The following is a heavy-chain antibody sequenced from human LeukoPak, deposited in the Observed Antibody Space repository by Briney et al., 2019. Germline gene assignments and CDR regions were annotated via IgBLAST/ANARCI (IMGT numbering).Heavy chain of an antibody. V-gene: IGHV3-30*18. CDR1: GFTFSSYG. J-gene: IGHJ4*02. D-gene: IGHD6-13*01. CDR2: ISYDGSNK. Sequence: GGSLRLSCAASGFTFSSYGMHWVRQAPGKGLEWVAVISYDGSNKYYADSVKGRFTITRDNSKNTLYLQMNSLRAEDTAVYYCAKDSLIAAAGEGDLDYWGQGTLVTVSS. CDR3: AKDSLIAAAGEGDLDY.